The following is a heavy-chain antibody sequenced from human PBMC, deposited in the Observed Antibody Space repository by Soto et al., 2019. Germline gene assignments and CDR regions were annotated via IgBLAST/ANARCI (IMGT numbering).Heavy chain of an antibody. D-gene: IGHD6-19*01. CDR2: IYWDDDK. CDR1: GFSLSTSGVG. V-gene: IGHV2-5*02. Sequence: QITLKESGPTLVKPTQTLTLTCTFSGFSLSTSGVGVGWIRQPPGKALEWLALIYWDDDKRYSPSLKSRLTIXXDXSXXQVVLTMTNMDPVDTATYYCAHSGGSGWYAYWFDPWGQGTLVTVSS. CDR3: AHSGGSGWYAYWFDP. J-gene: IGHJ5*02.